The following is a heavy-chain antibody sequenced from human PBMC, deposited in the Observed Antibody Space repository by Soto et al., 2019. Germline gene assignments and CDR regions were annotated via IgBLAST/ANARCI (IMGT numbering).Heavy chain of an antibody. D-gene: IGHD3-22*01. J-gene: IGHJ6*02. CDR2: IYYSGST. Sequence: ETLSLTCTVSGGSISSSSYYWGWIRQPPGKGLEWIGSIYYSGSTYYNPSLKSRVTISVDTSKNQFSLKLSSVTAADTDVYYCARRLYYDSSGFEGGGMDVWGQGTTVS. V-gene: IGHV4-39*01. CDR3: ARRLYYDSSGFEGGGMDV. CDR1: GGSISSSSYY.